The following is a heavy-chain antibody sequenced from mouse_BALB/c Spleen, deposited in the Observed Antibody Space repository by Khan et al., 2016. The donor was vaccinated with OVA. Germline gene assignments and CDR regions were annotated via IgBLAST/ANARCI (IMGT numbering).Heavy chain of an antibody. CDR1: GYTFTDYA. CDR2: ISTHYGNI. J-gene: IGHJ3*01. V-gene: IGHV1S137*01. D-gene: IGHD2-2*01. CDR3: VRGSGNDRFAY. Sequence: VQLQESGPEVVRPGVSVKISCKGTGYTFTDYAMHWVKQSHAKSLEWIGVISTHYGNIDYNQKFKDKATMTVDKSSNTAYMELARFTSEDPAMYYCVRGSGNDRFAYWGQGTLVTVSA.